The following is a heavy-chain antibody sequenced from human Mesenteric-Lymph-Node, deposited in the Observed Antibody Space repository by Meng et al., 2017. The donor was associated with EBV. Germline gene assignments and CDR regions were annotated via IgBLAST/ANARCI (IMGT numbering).Heavy chain of an antibody. V-gene: IGHV4-4*02. Sequence: VQLQVSGPGLVKPSGTLSLTCAVSGDSISSRNWWSWVRQPPGKGLEWIGEIYHGGTTNYNPSLKSRVTISIDKSKNQFSLKVDSVTAADTAVYYCARERGAGTYQGFDFWGQGTLVTVSS. J-gene: IGHJ4*02. D-gene: IGHD3-10*01. CDR2: IYHGGTT. CDR1: GDSISSRNW. CDR3: ARERGAGTYQGFDF.